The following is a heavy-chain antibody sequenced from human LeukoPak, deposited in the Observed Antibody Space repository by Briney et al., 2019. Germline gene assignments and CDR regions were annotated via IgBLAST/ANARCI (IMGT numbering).Heavy chain of an antibody. CDR2: IYYSGST. Sequence: SETLSLTCTVSGGSISSGGYYWSWIRQHPGKGLEWIGYIYYSGSTYYNPSLKSRVTISVDTSKNQFSLKLSSVTAADTAVYYCARDKGTMVRGVIGFGFDYWSQGTLVTVSS. D-gene: IGHD3-10*01. V-gene: IGHV4-31*03. CDR3: ARDKGTMVRGVIGFGFDY. CDR1: GGSISSGGYY. J-gene: IGHJ4*02.